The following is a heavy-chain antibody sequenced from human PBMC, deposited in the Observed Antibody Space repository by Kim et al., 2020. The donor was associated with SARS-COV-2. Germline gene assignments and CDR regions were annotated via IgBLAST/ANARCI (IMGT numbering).Heavy chain of an antibody. CDR3: ASRYYYGSGSIYYYGMDV. Sequence: SETLSLTCTVSGASISAYYWTWIRQPPGKGLEWLGHIHYSESANYNPSLKSRVTMSLDTSKKEFSLNLNSVTPADTAVYYCASRYYYGSGSIYYYGMDVWGQGTAVTVSS. V-gene: IGHV4-59*13. CDR1: GASISAYY. CDR2: IHYSESA. D-gene: IGHD3-10*01. J-gene: IGHJ6*02.